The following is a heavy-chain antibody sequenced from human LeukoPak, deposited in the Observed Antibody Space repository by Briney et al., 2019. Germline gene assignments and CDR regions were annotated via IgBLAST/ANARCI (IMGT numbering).Heavy chain of an antibody. D-gene: IGHD5-18*01. V-gene: IGHV3-21*01. Sequence: GGSLRLSCAASGFTFSSYSMNWVRQAPGKGLEWVSSISSSSSYIYYADSVKGRFTISRDNAKNSLYLQMNSLRAEDTAVYYCARVVARYSYGMGYYGMDVWGQGTTVTVSS. CDR1: GFTFSSYS. J-gene: IGHJ6*02. CDR2: ISSSSSYI. CDR3: ARVVARYSYGMGYYGMDV.